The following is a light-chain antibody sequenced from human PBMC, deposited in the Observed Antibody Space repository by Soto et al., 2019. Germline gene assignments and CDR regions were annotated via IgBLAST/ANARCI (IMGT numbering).Light chain of an antibody. CDR3: AAWDDILNGYV. J-gene: IGLJ1*01. CDR2: SNY. Sequence: SVLTQPPSASGTPGQRVTISCSGSSSNIESNTVTWYQQLPGTAPKLVIYSNYDRPSGVPGRFSGSTSGTSASLVIRGLQSEDEADYYCAAWDDILNGYVFGGGTKVTVL. CDR1: SSNIESNT. V-gene: IGLV1-44*01.